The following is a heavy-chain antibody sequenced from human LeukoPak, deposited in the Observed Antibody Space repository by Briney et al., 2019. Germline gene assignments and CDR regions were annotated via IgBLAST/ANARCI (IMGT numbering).Heavy chain of an antibody. D-gene: IGHD4-11*01. CDR3: ARDLQTYYFDY. Sequence: GGSLRLSRAASGFTFSSNWMSWVRQAPGKGLEWVANIKQDGSEKYYVDSVKGRFTISRDNAKNSLYLQMNSLRAEDTAVYYCARDLQTYYFDYWGQGTLVTVSS. CDR1: GFTFSSNW. V-gene: IGHV3-7*05. J-gene: IGHJ4*02. CDR2: IKQDGSEK.